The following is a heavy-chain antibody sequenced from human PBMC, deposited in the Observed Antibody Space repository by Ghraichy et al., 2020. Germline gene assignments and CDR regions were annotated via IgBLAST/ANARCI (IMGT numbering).Heavy chain of an antibody. D-gene: IGHD1-14*01. CDR2: ISSNGGST. V-gene: IGHV3-64*01. J-gene: IGHJ6*03. CDR1: GFTFSSYA. Sequence: GGSLRLSCAASGFTFSSYAMHWVRQAPGKGLEYVSAISSNGGSTYYANSVKGRFTISRDNSKNTLYLQMGSLRAEDMAVYYCARGAPYKSYYYYMDVWGKGTTVTVSS. CDR3: ARGAPYKSYYYYMDV.